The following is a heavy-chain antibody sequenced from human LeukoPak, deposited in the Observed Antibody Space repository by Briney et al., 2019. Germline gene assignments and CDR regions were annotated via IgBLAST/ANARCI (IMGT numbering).Heavy chain of an antibody. CDR1: GGSINSGAYY. J-gene: IGHJ4*02. V-gene: IGHV4-31*03. Sequence: SQTLSLTRTVSGGSINSGAYYWNWIRQHPGKGLEWIGYIHYSGSTYYNPSLKSRVTISAVTSKDQFSLKLSSVTAADTAVYYCARAGYYYDSSGLVDCWGRGTLVTVSS. CDR3: ARAGYYYDSSGLVDC. CDR2: IHYSGST. D-gene: IGHD3-22*01.